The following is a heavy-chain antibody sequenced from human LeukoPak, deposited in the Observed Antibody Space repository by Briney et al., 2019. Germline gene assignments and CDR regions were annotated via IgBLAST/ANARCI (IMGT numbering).Heavy chain of an antibody. Sequence: SVKVSCKASGGTLSSYAISWVRQAPGQGLEWMGRIIPILGIANYAQKFQGRVTITADKSTSTAYMELSGLRSEDTAVYYCARDGITMVRGPRYDAFDIWGQGTMVTVSS. CDR2: IIPILGIA. CDR3: ARDGITMVRGPRYDAFDI. V-gene: IGHV1-69*04. J-gene: IGHJ3*02. D-gene: IGHD3-10*01. CDR1: GGTLSSYA.